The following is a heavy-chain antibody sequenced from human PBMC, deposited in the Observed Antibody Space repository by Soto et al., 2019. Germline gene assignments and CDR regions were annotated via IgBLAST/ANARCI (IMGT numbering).Heavy chain of an antibody. CDR1: GGSFSGYY. CDR2: INHSGST. D-gene: IGHD2-21*01. J-gene: IGHJ6*02. CDR3: ARGQVSPYYYYGMDV. V-gene: IGHV4-34*01. Sequence: SETLSLTCAVYGGSFSGYYWSWIRQPPGKRLEWIGEINHSGSTNYNPSLKSRVTISVDTSKNQFSLKLSSVTAADTAVYYCARGQVSPYYYYGMDVWGQGTTVTVSS.